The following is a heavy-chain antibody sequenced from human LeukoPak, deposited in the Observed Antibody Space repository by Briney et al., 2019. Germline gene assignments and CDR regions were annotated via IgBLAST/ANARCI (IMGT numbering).Heavy chain of an antibody. J-gene: IGHJ6*02. CDR2: ISYDGSNK. V-gene: IGHV3-30*18. D-gene: IGHD3-10*01. Sequence: GGSLRLSCAASGFTFSSYGMHWVRQAPGKGLEGVAVISYDGSNKYYADSVKGRFTISRDNSKNTLYLQMNSLRAEDTAVYYCAKGSLLLWFGELSYGMDVWGQGTTVTVSS. CDR3: AKGSLLLWFGELSYGMDV. CDR1: GFTFSSYG.